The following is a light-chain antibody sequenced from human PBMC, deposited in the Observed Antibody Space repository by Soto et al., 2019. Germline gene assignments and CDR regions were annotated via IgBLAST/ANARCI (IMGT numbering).Light chain of an antibody. J-gene: IGKJ1*01. CDR1: QSVSSN. Sequence: EIGMTQSPATLSVSPGERATLSCRASQSVSSNLAWYQQKPGQAPRLLIYGASTRATGTPPMFRGSGSGTEFTLTISSLQSEDFAVYYCQQYDDWPPWTFGPGTKVDIK. CDR3: QQYDDWPPWT. CDR2: GAS. V-gene: IGKV3-15*01.